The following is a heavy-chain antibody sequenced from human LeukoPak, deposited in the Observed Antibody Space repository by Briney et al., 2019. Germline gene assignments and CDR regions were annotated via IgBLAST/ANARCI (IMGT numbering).Heavy chain of an antibody. Sequence: ASVKVSCKASGYSISTYALNWVRQAPGQGLEWMGWINTGNGVPTYAQGFAGRFVFSLDSSVSTAYLQISSLKPEDTAVYYCARDKAVASRMGWFDLWGQGTLVTVSS. D-gene: IGHD6-19*01. J-gene: IGHJ5*02. CDR1: GYSISTYA. CDR3: ARDKAVASRMGWFDL. CDR2: INTGNGVP. V-gene: IGHV7-4-1*02.